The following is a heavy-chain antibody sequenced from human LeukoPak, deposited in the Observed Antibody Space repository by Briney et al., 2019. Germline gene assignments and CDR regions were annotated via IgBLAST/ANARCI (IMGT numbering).Heavy chain of an antibody. V-gene: IGHV4-4*07. CDR3: AREALVYDILTGSIDY. J-gene: IGHJ4*02. CDR2: ISTSGRT. Sequence: PSETLSLTCTVSGDSINNYYWSWIRQPAGKGLEWIGRISTSGRTNYNPSLKSRVTMSVDTSKNQFSLKLNSVTAADTAVYYCAREALVYDILTGSIDYWGQGTLVTVSS. D-gene: IGHD3-9*01. CDR1: GDSINNYY.